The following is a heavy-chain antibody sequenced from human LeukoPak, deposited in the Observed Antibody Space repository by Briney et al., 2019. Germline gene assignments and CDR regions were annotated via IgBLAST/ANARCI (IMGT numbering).Heavy chain of an antibody. Sequence: PGGSLRLSCAASGFTFSSYAMSWVRQAPGKGLEWVSAISGSGGSTYYADSVKGRFTISRDNSKNTLYLQMNSLRAEDTAVYYCAKNYYGSGSYYKRLDYFDYWGQGTLVTVSS. D-gene: IGHD3-10*01. J-gene: IGHJ4*02. CDR1: GFTFSSYA. V-gene: IGHV3-23*01. CDR3: AKNYYGSGSYYKRLDYFDY. CDR2: ISGSGGST.